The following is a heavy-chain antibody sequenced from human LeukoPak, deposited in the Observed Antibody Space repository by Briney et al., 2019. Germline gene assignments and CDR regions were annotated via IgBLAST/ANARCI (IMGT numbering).Heavy chain of an antibody. CDR1: GFTFSCYS. V-gene: IGHV3-21*01. Sequence: GGSLTLSCPASGFTFSCYSMNWVRQAPGKGLEWVSSISSSRSYIYYADSFKGRFTLSRDNAKNSLYLQMISMRAEDTAVYYCARLGPYYYDSSGPKADDAFDIWGQGTMVTVSS. CDR2: ISSSRSYI. J-gene: IGHJ3*02. D-gene: IGHD3-22*01. CDR3: ARLGPYYYDSSGPKADDAFDI.